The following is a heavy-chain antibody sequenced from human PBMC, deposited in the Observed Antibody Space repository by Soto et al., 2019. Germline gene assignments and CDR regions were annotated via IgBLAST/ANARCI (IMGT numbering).Heavy chain of an antibody. CDR2: IIPIFGTA. D-gene: IGHD1-26*01. CDR3: ATYSGSYYRFDY. Sequence: SVKVSCKASGGTFSSYAISWVRQAPGQGLEWMGGIIPIFGTANYAQKFQGRVTITADESTSTAYMELSSLRFEDTAVYYCATYSGSYYRFDYWGQGTLVTVSS. CDR1: GGTFSSYA. J-gene: IGHJ4*02. V-gene: IGHV1-69*13.